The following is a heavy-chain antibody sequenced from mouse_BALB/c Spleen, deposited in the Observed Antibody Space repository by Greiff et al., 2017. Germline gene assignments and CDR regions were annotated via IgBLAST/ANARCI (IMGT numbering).Heavy chain of an antibody. Sequence: QVQLQQSGPELVKPGASVRISCKASGYTFTSYYIHWVKQRPGQGLEWIGWIYPGNVNTKYNEKFKGKATLTADKSSSTAYMQLSSLTSEDSAVYFCARVGDDGYFDYWGQGTTLTVSS. CDR2: IYPGNVNT. J-gene: IGHJ2*01. D-gene: IGHD2-3*01. CDR1: GYTFTSYY. V-gene: IGHV1S56*01. CDR3: ARVGDDGYFDY.